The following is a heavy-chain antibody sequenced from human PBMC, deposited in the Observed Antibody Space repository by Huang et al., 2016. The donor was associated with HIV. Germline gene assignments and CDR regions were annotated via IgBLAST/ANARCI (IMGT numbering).Heavy chain of an antibody. CDR3: ARDPRIQSWLNFFDY. CDR1: GFSISSYW. Sequence: EVQLVESGGGLVQPGGSLRLSCAASGFSISSYWMHWVRQAPGKGLVLVSRINSDGSSTSYADSVKCRFTISRDNAKNTLYLQMNSLRAEDTAVYYCARDPRIQSWLNFFDYWGQGTLVSVSS. J-gene: IGHJ4*02. D-gene: IGHD3-22*01. V-gene: IGHV3-74*01. CDR2: INSDGSST.